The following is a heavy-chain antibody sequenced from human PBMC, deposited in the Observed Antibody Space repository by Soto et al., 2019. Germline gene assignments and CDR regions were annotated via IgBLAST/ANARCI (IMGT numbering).Heavy chain of an antibody. Sequence: PSETLSLTCTVSGGSISNYYWSWIRQPPGKGLEWIGYIYYSGSTNYNPSLKSQVTISVDTSKNQFSLRLSSVTAADTAVYYCARRYGPSFDYWGQGTLVTVSS. D-gene: IGHD4-17*01. CDR2: IYYSGST. CDR3: ARRYGPSFDY. V-gene: IGHV4-59*01. CDR1: GGSISNYY. J-gene: IGHJ4*02.